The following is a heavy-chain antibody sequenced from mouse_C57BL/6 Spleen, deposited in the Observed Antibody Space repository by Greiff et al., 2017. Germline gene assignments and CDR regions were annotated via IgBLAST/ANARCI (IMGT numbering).Heavy chain of an antibody. CDR2: IYPGGGST. V-gene: IGHV1-55*01. CDR1: GYTFTSYW. J-gene: IGHJ3*01. Sequence: QVQLKQPGAELVKPGASVKMSCKASGYTFTSYWITWVKQRPGQGLEWIGDIYPGGGSTNYHEKFKSTATLTVDTSSSTAYMQLSSLTSEDSAVYYCARGTTVVPFAYWGQGTLVTVSA. CDR3: ARGTTVVPFAY. D-gene: IGHD1-1*01.